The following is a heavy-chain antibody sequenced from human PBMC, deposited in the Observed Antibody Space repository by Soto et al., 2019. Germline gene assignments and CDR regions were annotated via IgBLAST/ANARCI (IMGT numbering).Heavy chain of an antibody. Sequence: QVQLVQSGAEVKKPGSAVKVSCKASGGTFSSYTISWVRQAPGQGLEWMGRIIPILGIANYAQKFQGRVTITADKSTSTAYMELSSLRSEDTAVYYCARDLSAYDLPEYWGQGTLVTVSS. CDR1: GGTFSSYT. D-gene: IGHD5-12*01. J-gene: IGHJ4*02. CDR2: IIPILGIA. CDR3: ARDLSAYDLPEY. V-gene: IGHV1-69*08.